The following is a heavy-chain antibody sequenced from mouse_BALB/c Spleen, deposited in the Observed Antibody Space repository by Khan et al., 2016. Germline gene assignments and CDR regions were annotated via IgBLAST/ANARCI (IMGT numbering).Heavy chain of an antibody. CDR2: ISYSGST. Sequence: EVQLQESGPGLVKPSQSLSLTCTVTGYSITSDYAWNWIRQFPGNKLEWMGYISYSGSTSYNPSLKSRISITRDTSKNQFFLQLNSVTTEDTATYYCARSYGNFPWWYFDVWGAGTTVTVSS. J-gene: IGHJ1*01. D-gene: IGHD2-10*02. CDR3: ARSYGNFPWWYFDV. V-gene: IGHV3-2*02. CDR1: GYSITSDYA.